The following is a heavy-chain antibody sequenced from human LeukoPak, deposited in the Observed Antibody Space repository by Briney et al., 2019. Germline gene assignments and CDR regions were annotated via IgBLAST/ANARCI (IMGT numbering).Heavy chain of an antibody. CDR1: GGSISSGGYY. V-gene: IGHV4-31*03. CDR3: ARSLDDSSGYPQYYFDY. Sequence: SETLSLTCTVSGGSISSGGYYWSWIRQHPGNGLEWIGYIYYSGSTYYNPSLKSRVTISVDTSKNQFSLKLSSVTAADTAVYYCARSLDDSSGYPQYYFDYWGQGALVTVSS. CDR2: IYYSGST. J-gene: IGHJ4*02. D-gene: IGHD3-22*01.